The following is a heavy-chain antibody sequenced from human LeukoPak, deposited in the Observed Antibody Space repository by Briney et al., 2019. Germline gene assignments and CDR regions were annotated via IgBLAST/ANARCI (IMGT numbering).Heavy chain of an antibody. Sequence: KASETLSLTCAVYGGSFSGYYWSWIRQPPGKGLEWIGEINHSGSTNYNPSLKSRVTISVDTSKNQFSLKLSSVTAADTAVYYCARGLYDYVWGSYRSYAFDIWGQGTMVTVSS. V-gene: IGHV4-34*01. CDR3: ARGLYDYVWGSYRSYAFDI. CDR1: GGSFSGYY. D-gene: IGHD3-16*02. J-gene: IGHJ3*02. CDR2: INHSGST.